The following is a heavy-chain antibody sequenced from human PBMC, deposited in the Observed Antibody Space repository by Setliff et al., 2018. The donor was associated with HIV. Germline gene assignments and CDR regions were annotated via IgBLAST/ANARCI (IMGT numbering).Heavy chain of an antibody. Sequence: GGSLRLSCAASGYTFSSYRMNWVRQAPGKGLEWVSSISSSSSYIYYADSVKGRLTISRDNAKNSLYLRMNSLRAEDTAVYYCARDGRLPRTADPLGGMDVWGQGTTVTVSS. D-gene: IGHD1-26*01. V-gene: IGHV3-21*01. CDR1: GYTFSSYR. J-gene: IGHJ6*02. CDR2: ISSSSSYI. CDR3: ARDGRLPRTADPLGGMDV.